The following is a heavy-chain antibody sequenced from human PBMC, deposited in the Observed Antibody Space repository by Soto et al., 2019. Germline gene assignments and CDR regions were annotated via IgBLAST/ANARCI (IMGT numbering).Heavy chain of an antibody. CDR2: INHRGFT. Sequence: ETLSLTCAVYGGPFSDSFWSWIRQPPGKGLEWIGEINHRGFTNYKPSLKSRVTISVDTSKNQFSLKLSSVTAADTALYYCARGGLHIESSGQLTYYFDHWGQGTLVTVSS. D-gene: IGHD3-22*01. J-gene: IGHJ4*02. CDR1: GGPFSDSF. CDR3: ARGGLHIESSGQLTYYFDH. V-gene: IGHV4-34*01.